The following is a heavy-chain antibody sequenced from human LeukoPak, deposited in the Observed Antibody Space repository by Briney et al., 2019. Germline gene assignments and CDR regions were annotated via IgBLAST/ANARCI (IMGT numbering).Heavy chain of an antibody. CDR3: AGFPAAIRAYYYYMDV. V-gene: IGHV4-61*02. Sequence: SETLSLTCRVSGGSITSGSNYWSWIRQTAGKGLEWIGRIYASASGSINYNPCLKGRVTISLDTSKSQFSLKLTSVTAADTAVYYCAGFPAAIRAYYYYMDVWGKGTTVTVSS. CDR2: IYASASGSI. D-gene: IGHD2-2*02. CDR1: GGSITSGSNY. J-gene: IGHJ6*03.